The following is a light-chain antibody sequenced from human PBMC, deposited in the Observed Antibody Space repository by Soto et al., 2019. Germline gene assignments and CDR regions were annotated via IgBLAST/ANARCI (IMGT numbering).Light chain of an antibody. CDR3: SSYTSSSSWV. V-gene: IGLV2-14*03. CDR2: DVS. J-gene: IGLJ3*02. Sequence: QSALTQPASVSGSPGQSITISCTGTSSDVGGYNYVSWYQHHPGKAPELMIYDVSNRPSGVSNRFSGSKSGNTASLTISGLQAEDEADYYCSSYTSSSSWVFGGGTKVTVL. CDR1: SSDVGGYNY.